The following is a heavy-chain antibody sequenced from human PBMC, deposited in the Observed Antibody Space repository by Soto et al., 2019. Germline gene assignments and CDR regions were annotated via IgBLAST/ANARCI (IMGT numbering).Heavy chain of an antibody. CDR3: AHRLVGGHCTNTSCYMNWFDP. CDR1: GFSLTTSGVG. CDR2: TYWDDDK. D-gene: IGHD2-2*02. V-gene: IGHV2-5*02. Sequence: EAGPTLGNPTQTLTLTCTFSGFSLTTSGVGVGWIRQPPGKAPEWLALTYWDDDKRFSPSLRTRLTITKDTSKNQVVLTMTNMDPVDTATYYCAHRLVGGHCTNTSCYMNWFDPWGQGTLVTVSS. J-gene: IGHJ5*02.